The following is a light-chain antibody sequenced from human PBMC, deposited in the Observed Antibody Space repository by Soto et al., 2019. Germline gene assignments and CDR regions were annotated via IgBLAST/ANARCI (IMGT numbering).Light chain of an antibody. CDR3: QQYNNWPTWT. CDR1: QSVSSN. CDR2: GAS. J-gene: IGKJ1*01. V-gene: IGKV3-15*01. Sequence: EIVMTQSPATPSVSPGERATLSCRASQSVSSNLAWYQQKPGQAPRLLIYGASTRATGIPARFSGSGSGTEFTLSISSLQSEDFAVYYGQQYNNWPTWTFCQGTKVDI.